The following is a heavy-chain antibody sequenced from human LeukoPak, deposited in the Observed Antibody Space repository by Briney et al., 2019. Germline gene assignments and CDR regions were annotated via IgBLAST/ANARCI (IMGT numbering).Heavy chain of an antibody. CDR3: ARHTTYFDISAGYSPFWYFDL. CDR1: GGSISSYY. Sequence: PSETLSLTCTVSGGSISSYYWSWIRQPPGKGLEWIGYISYSGNTNYNPSLKSRVTISVDTSKNQFSLKLSSVTAADTAVYYCARHTTYFDISAGYSPFWYFDLWGRGTLVTVSS. J-gene: IGHJ2*01. D-gene: IGHD3-9*01. CDR2: ISYSGNT. V-gene: IGHV4-59*01.